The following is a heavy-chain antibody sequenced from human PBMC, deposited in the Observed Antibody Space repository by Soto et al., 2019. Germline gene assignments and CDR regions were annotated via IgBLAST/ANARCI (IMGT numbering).Heavy chain of an antibody. CDR2: IVVGSGDT. J-gene: IGHJ4*02. CDR3: STNYSHCNNYSFGPIY. Sequence: QMQLVQSGHEVKKPGTSVKVSCKASAFTFTRSVVPWVRQARGQRREWIGWIVVGSGDTNYAQKFQERVTITRDMSTIPAYMHLSSLRSEDTAFSYCSTNYSHCNNYSFGPIYFGQGPHVTVSS. V-gene: IGHV1-58*01. CDR1: AFTFTRSV. D-gene: IGHD1-7*01.